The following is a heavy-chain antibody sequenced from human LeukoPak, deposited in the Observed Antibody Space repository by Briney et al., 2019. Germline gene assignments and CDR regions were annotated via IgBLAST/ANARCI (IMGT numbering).Heavy chain of an antibody. J-gene: IGHJ4*02. D-gene: IGHD3-22*01. CDR2: IYHSGST. CDR1: GFTFSSYW. V-gene: IGHV4-4*02. CDR3: ARRYYYDSSGYSYYFDD. Sequence: AGGSLRLSCAASGFTFSSYWMSWVRQPPGKGLEWIGEIYHSGSTNYNPSLKSRVTISVDKSKNQFSLKLSSVTAADTAVYYCARRYYYDSSGYSYYFDDWGQGTLVTVSS.